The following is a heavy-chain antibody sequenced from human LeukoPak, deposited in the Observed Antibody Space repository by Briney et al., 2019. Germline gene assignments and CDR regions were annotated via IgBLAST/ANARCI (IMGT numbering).Heavy chain of an antibody. CDR1: EFTFSSCA. J-gene: IGHJ4*02. CDR3: AKARGRDGYKDELDY. D-gene: IGHD5-24*01. Sequence: RGSLRLSCAASEFTFSSCAMSWVRQAPGEGLEWVSVISGSGGSTYYADSVKGRFTISRDNSKNTLYLQMNSLRAEDTAVYYCAKARGRDGYKDELDYWGQGTLVTVSS. V-gene: IGHV3-23*01. CDR2: ISGSGGST.